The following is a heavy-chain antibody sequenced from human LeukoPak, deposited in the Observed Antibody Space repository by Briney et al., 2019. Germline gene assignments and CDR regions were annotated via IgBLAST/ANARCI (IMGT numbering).Heavy chain of an antibody. CDR2: ISRGSSTI. Sequence: GGSLRLSCAASGFTFSSYTMNWVRQAPGKGLEWVSYISRGSSTIYYADSVKGRFTISRDNAKNSLYLQMNSLRDEDTAVYYCARECGGDCYTWLDPWGQGTLVTVSS. D-gene: IGHD2-21*02. CDR1: GFTFSSYT. CDR3: ARECGGDCYTWLDP. J-gene: IGHJ5*02. V-gene: IGHV3-48*02.